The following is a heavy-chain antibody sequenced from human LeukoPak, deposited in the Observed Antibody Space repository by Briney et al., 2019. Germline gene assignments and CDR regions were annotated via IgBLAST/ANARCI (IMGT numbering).Heavy chain of an antibody. Sequence: TGGSLRLSCAASGFTFSIYSMNWVRQPPGKGLEWVSYISSSTSIYYADSVKRRFTISRDNAKNSLYLQMNSLRDDDTAVYYCASSDDYGGNRFDYWGQGTLVTVSS. D-gene: IGHD4-23*01. J-gene: IGHJ4*02. V-gene: IGHV3-48*02. CDR3: ASSDDYGGNRFDY. CDR2: ISSSTSI. CDR1: GFTFSIYS.